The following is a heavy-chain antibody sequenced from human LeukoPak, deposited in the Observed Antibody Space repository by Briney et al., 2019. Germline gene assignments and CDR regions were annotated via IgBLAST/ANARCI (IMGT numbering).Heavy chain of an antibody. CDR3: ARQEGGSYGY. J-gene: IGHJ4*02. CDR1: GGSISSSSYY. CDR2: IYCSGST. D-gene: IGHD1-26*01. V-gene: IGHV4-39*07. Sequence: SETLSLTCTVSGGSISSSSYYWGWIRQPPGKGLEWIGSIYCSGSTYYNPSLKSRVTISVDTSKNQFSLKLSSVTAADTAVYYCARQEGGSYGYWGQGTLVTVSS.